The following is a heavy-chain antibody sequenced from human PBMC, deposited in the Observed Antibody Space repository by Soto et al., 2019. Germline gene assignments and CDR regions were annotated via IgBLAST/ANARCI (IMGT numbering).Heavy chain of an antibody. CDR2: IYYSGRT. D-gene: IGHD2-21*02. V-gene: IGHV4-31*03. J-gene: IGHJ6*01. Sequence: QVQLQESGPGLVKPSQTLSLTCTVSGGSISSGGYYWRWTSQHPGNGPEWLGSIYYSGRTYSHPSLKCRVTTSVDTSKTQFSPQLRSVTAAATWVYYCSRVCGGVCHNGIDVWGPWATVTFSS. CDR3: SRVCGGVCHNGIDV. CDR1: GGSISSGGYY.